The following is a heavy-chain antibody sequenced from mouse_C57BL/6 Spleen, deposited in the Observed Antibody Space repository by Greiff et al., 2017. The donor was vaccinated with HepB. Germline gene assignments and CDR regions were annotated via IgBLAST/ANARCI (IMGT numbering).Heavy chain of an antibody. D-gene: IGHD2-3*01. V-gene: IGHV1-54*01. CDR3: ARRLLQGFDY. J-gene: IGHJ2*01. Sequence: QVHVKQPGAELVRPGTSVKVSCKASGYAFTNYLIEWVKQRPGQGLEWIGVINPGSGGTNYNEKFKGKATLTADKSSSTAYMQLSSLTSEDSAVYFCARRLLQGFDYWGQGTTLTVSS. CDR2: INPGSGGT. CDR1: GYAFTNYL.